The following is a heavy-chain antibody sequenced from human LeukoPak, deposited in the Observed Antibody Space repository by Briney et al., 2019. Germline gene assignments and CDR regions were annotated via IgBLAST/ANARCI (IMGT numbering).Heavy chain of an antibody. D-gene: IGHD2-21*02. CDR2: INPNSGGT. J-gene: IGHJ3*02. CDR1: GYTFNSYG. CDR3: ARGPIVVVTAIPGAFDI. Sequence: GASVKVSCKATGYTFNSYGISWVRQAPGQGLEWMGWINPNSGGTNYAQKFQGRVTMTRDTSISTAYMELSRLRSDDTSVYYCARGPIVVVTAIPGAFDIWGQGTMVTVSS. V-gene: IGHV1-2*02.